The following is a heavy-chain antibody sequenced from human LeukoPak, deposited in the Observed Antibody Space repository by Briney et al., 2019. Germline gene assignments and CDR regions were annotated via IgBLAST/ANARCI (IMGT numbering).Heavy chain of an antibody. J-gene: IGHJ4*02. CDR2: IYYSGST. CDR1: GGSISSYY. Sequence: PSETLSLTCTVSGGSISSYYWSWIRQPPGKGLEWTGYIYYSGSTNYNPSLKSRVTISVGTSKNQFSLKLSSVTAADTAVYYCARGLTMVRGVVTYDYWGQGTLVTVSS. D-gene: IGHD3-10*01. CDR3: ARGLTMVRGVVTYDY. V-gene: IGHV4-59*08.